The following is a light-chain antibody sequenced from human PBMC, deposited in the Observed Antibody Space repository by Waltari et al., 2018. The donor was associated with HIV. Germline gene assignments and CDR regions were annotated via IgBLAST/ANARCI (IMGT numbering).Light chain of an antibody. CDR1: RPNIGNNN. CDR2: MSN. J-gene: IGLJ3*02. Sequence: QSVLTQPPSASGPPGQRVTFSCSGSRPNIGNNNVHWSQQPPGTAPKFLISMSNQRPSGVPDRFSGSKSGTSASLAISGLRSEDEADYYCAAWDDSLSGPMFGGGTKVTVL. V-gene: IGLV1-47*01. CDR3: AAWDDSLSGPM.